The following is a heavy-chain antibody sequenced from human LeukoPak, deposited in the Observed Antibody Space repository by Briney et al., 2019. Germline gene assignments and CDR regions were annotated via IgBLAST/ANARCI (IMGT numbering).Heavy chain of an antibody. D-gene: IGHD2-15*01. V-gene: IGHV3-23*02. J-gene: IGHJ4*02. CDR2: ISAGGGST. CDR1: KFTFNTYP. Sequence: GGSLRLSCAASKFTFNTYPMTWVRQAPAKGLEWVSTISAGGGSTYYVDSVKGRFTISRDNSKSTLYLQMNSLRVEDTAVYYCVTRGLGSGAHFDYWGQGTLVTVSS. CDR3: VTRGLGSGAHFDY.